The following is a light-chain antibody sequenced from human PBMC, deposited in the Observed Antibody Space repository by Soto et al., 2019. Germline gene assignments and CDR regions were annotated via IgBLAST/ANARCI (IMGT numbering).Light chain of an antibody. V-gene: IGKV3D-15*01. Sequence: IVLTQSPATLSVSPGERATLYCRASQSVSSNLAWHQQRPGQAPRLLIYGASTRATGVPARFSGSGSGTEFTLTISSLQSEDFAVYYCQQYNNWPPLTFGGGTKVDIK. CDR2: GAS. CDR3: QQYNNWPPLT. J-gene: IGKJ4*01. CDR1: QSVSSN.